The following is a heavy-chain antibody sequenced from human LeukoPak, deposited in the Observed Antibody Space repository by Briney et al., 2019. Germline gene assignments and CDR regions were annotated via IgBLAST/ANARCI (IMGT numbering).Heavy chain of an antibody. CDR1: GFTFSSYG. J-gene: IGHJ4*02. V-gene: IGHV3-30*03. CDR2: ISYDGSNK. D-gene: IGHD4-17*01. CDR3: AAYGDYEGY. Sequence: PGRSLRLSCAASGFTFSSYGMHWVRQAPGKGLEWVAVISYDGSNKYYADSVKGRFTISRDNSKNTLYLQMNSLRAEDTAVYYCAAYGDYEGYWGQGTLVTVSS.